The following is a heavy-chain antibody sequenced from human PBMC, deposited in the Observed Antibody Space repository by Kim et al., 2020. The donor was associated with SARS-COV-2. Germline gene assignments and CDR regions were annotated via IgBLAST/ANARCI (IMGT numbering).Heavy chain of an antibody. V-gene: IGHV1-46*01. D-gene: IGHD2-21*02. CDR3: ATDLTTVAAIGNYYYVMNV. CDR1: GYTFTSYY. CDR2: INPSGGSA. Sequence: ASVKVSCKASGYTFTSYYMHWVRQAPGQGLEWMGIINPSGGSANFAQKFQGRVTMTRDTSTSTVHMELSSLRSEDTAVYYCATDLTTVAAIGNYYYVMNV. J-gene: IGHJ6*01.